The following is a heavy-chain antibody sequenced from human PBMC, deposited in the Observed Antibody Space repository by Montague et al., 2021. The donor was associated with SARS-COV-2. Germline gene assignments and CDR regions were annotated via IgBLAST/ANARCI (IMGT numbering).Heavy chain of an antibody. J-gene: IGHJ4*02. CDR3: ARSHDYRGNDYFDS. CDR2: ITHGGST. Sequence: SETLSLTCAVYGGSLSGFYYTWIRQAPGKGLEWVGEITHGGSTSXSPALKSRLTISLDTSKNQFSLKLDSVTAADTATYYCARSHDYRGNDYFDSWGQGALVIVSS. V-gene: IGHV4-34*01. CDR1: GGSLSGFY. D-gene: IGHD4-23*01.